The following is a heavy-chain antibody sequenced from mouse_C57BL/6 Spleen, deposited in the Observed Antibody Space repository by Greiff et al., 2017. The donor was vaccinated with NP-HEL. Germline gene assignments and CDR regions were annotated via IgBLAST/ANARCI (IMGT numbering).Heavy chain of an antibody. CDR3: ARNYNPFDY. J-gene: IGHJ2*01. CDR2: IYPGSGST. Sequence: QVQLQQPGAELVKPGASVKMSCKASGYTFTSYWITWVKQRPGQGLEWIGDIYPGSGSTNYNEQFKSKATLTVATSSSTAYMPLRSLTSEDSAVYYCARNYNPFDYWGQGTTLTVSS. V-gene: IGHV1-55*01. CDR1: GYTFTSYW. D-gene: IGHD1-3*01.